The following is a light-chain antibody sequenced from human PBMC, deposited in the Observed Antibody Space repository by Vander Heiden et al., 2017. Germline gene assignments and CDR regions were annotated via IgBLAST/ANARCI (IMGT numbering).Light chain of an antibody. CDR3: QRDTAFCPR. V-gene: IGKV1-5*03. Sequence: DIQMTQSPSTLSASVGDRVTITCRASQSIGIWLAWYQQKPGKAPNLLIYKASSLESGVPSRFSGIGSGTDFTLTISSLQPDDFATYYCQRDTAFCPRFGQGTKEEI. CDR2: KAS. J-gene: IGKJ1*01. CDR1: QSIGIW.